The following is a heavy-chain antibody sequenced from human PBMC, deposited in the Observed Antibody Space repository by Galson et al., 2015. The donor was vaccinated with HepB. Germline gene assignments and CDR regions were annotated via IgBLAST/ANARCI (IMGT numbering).Heavy chain of an antibody. Sequence: SLRLSCAASGFTFSSYGMSWVRQAPGKGLEWVSHIRGSGGSTYYADSVKGRFTISRDNAKNTLSLQMNSLRVEDTAVYYCAKSERMIVAPVDYWGQGTLVTVSS. V-gene: IGHV3-23*01. J-gene: IGHJ4*02. CDR3: AKSERMIVAPVDY. D-gene: IGHD3-22*01. CDR2: IRGSGGST. CDR1: GFTFSSYG.